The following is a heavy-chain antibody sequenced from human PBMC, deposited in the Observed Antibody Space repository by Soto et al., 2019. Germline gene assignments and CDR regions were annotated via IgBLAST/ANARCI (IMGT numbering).Heavy chain of an antibody. J-gene: IGHJ4*02. CDR3: ARIGAAGDGYNYDSFDY. D-gene: IGHD5-12*01. V-gene: IGHV1-69*13. CDR2: IIPIFGTA. CDR1: GVTFSSYA. Sequence: GASVKFAFKAAGVTFSSYAISWVRQAPGQGLECMGGIIPIFGTANYAQKFQGRVTITADESTSTAYMELSSLRSEDTAVYYCARIGAAGDGYNYDSFDYWGQGTLVTVSS.